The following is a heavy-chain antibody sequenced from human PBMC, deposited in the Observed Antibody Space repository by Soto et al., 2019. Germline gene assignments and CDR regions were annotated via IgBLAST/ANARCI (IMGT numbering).Heavy chain of an antibody. Sequence: QVQLQESGPGLVKPSQTLSLTCTVSGGSISSGGYYWSWIRQHPGKGLEWIGYIYYSGSTYYNPSIKSRVTRSVDTSKNQFSLKLSSVTAADTAVYYCARTTLRWSRGMAFDIWGQGTMVTVSS. CDR3: ARTTLRWSRGMAFDI. D-gene: IGHD3-10*01. CDR2: IYYSGST. V-gene: IGHV4-31*03. CDR1: GGSISSGGYY. J-gene: IGHJ3*02.